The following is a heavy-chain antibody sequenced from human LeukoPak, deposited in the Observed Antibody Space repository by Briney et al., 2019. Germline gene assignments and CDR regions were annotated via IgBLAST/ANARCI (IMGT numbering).Heavy chain of an antibody. CDR3: AREGHYSYGPDY. Sequence: GGSLRLSCAASGFTFSSYAMSWVRQAPGKGLEWVSAISGSGGSTYYADSVKGRFTISRDNAKNSLYLQMNSLRAEDTALYYCAREGHYSYGPDYWGQGTLVTVSS. D-gene: IGHD5-18*01. CDR1: GFTFSSYA. J-gene: IGHJ4*02. CDR2: ISGSGGST. V-gene: IGHV3-23*01.